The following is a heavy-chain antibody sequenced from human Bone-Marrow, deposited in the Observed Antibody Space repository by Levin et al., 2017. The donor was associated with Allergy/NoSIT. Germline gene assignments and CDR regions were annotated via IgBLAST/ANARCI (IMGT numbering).Heavy chain of an antibody. CDR3: ASLRPLRFLEWLSPNYFDY. CDR2: INHSGST. CDR1: GGSFSGYY. J-gene: IGHJ4*02. V-gene: IGHV4-34*01. Sequence: ESLKISCAVYGGSFSGYYWSWIRQPPGKGLEWIGEINHSGSTNYNPSLKSRVTISVDTSKNQFSLKLSSVTAADTAVYYCASLRPLRFLEWLSPNYFDYWGQGTLVTVSS. D-gene: IGHD3-3*01.